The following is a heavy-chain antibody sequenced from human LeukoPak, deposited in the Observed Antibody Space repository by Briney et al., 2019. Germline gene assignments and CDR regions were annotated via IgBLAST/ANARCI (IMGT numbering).Heavy chain of an antibody. CDR2: ISGSGGST. CDR1: GFTFSDYY. D-gene: IGHD2-2*01. Sequence: GGSLRLSCAASGFTFSDYYMSWIRQAPGKGLEWVSAISGSGGSTYYADSVKGRFTISRDNSKNTLYLQMNSLRAEDTAVYYCKDYASRGDYWGQGTLVTVSS. J-gene: IGHJ4*02. CDR3: KDYASRGDY. V-gene: IGHV3-23*01.